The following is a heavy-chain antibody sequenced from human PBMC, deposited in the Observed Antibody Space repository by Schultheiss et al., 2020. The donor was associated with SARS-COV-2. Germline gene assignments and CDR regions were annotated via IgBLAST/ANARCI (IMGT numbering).Heavy chain of an antibody. V-gene: IGHV4-34*01. D-gene: IGHD3-10*01. CDR3: ARGRVRGVIFNWFDP. CDR1: GGSFSAYY. CDR2: INHSGTT. Sequence: SETLSLTCAVSGGSFSAYYWTWIRQSPGKGLEWIGEINHSGTTNYNPSLESRVAMSVDTSRNQFSLRLSSVTVADTAVYYCARGRVRGVIFNWFDPWGQGTLVTVSS. J-gene: IGHJ5*02.